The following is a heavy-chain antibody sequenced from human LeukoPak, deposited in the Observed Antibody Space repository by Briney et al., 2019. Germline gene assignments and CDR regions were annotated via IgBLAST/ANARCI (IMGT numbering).Heavy chain of an antibody. CDR3: AREVYSNWFEAAYYYYYYMDV. Sequence: SETLSLTCTVSGGSISSYYWSWIRQPAGKGLEWIGRIYTSGSTNYNPSLKSRVTMSVDTSKKQFSLKLSSVTAADTAVYYCAREVYSNWFEAAYYYYYYMDVWGKGTTVTISS. CDR1: GGSISSYY. CDR2: IYTSGST. D-gene: IGHD4-11*01. V-gene: IGHV4-4*07. J-gene: IGHJ6*03.